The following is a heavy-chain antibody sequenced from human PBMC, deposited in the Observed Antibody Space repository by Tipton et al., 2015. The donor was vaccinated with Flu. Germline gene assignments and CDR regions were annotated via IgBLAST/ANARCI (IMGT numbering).Heavy chain of an antibody. Sequence: TLSLTCAVYGGSFSGYYWSWIRQPPGKGLEWIGEINHSGSTNYNPSLKSRVTISVDTSKNQFSLKLSSVTAADTAVYYCARGDIVVVPAAMGGGFNYYYYGMDVWGQGATVTVSS. CDR2: INHSGST. D-gene: IGHD2-2*01. J-gene: IGHJ6*02. V-gene: IGHV4-34*01. CDR3: ARGDIVVVPAAMGGGFNYYYYGMDV. CDR1: GGSFSGYY.